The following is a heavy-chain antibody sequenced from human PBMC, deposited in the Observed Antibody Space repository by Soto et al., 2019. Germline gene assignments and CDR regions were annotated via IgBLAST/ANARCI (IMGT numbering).Heavy chain of an antibody. CDR1: GFTFSSYA. CDR2: ISYNGSNK. J-gene: IGHJ4*02. Sequence: QVQLVESGGGVVQPGRSLRLSCAASGFTFSSYAMHWVRQAPGKGLEWVAVISYNGSNKYYADSVKGRFTISRDNSKNTLYLQMNSLRAEDTAVYYCMARAVVVVAASFDYWGQGTLVTVSS. CDR3: MARAVVVVAASFDY. V-gene: IGHV3-30-3*01. D-gene: IGHD2-15*01.